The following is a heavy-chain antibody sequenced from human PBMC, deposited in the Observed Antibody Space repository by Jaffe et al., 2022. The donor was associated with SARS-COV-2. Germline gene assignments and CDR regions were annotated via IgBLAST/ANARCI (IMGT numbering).Heavy chain of an antibody. J-gene: IGHJ6*02. Sequence: QVQLVESGGGVVQPGRSLRLSCAASGFTFSSYGMHWVRQAPGKGLEWVAVIWYDGSNKYYADSVKGRFTISRDNSKNTLYLQMNSLRAEDTAVYYCARGDYSNYDYYYYYGMDVWGQGTTVTVSS. CDR2: IWYDGSNK. D-gene: IGHD4-4*01. V-gene: IGHV3-33*01. CDR1: GFTFSSYG. CDR3: ARGDYSNYDYYYYYGMDV.